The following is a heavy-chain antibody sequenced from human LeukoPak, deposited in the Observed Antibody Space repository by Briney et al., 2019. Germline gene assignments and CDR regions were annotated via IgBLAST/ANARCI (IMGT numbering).Heavy chain of an antibody. CDR1: GDSFSASY. J-gene: IGHJ4*02. D-gene: IGHD1-26*01. CDR3: AREGGSNTLRFDY. Sequence: SETLSLTCAVYGDSFSASYSSWLRQSPGKGLEWIGEVNHGGSTNYNPSLKSGVTISVETSKNQFSLKLASVTAADSGVYYCAREGGSNTLRFDYWGQGTLISVSS. V-gene: IGHV4-34*01. CDR2: VNHGGST.